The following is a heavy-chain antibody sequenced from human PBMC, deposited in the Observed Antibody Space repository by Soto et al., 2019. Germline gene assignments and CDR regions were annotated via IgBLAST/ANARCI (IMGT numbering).Heavy chain of an antibody. CDR1: GFTFSSYA. V-gene: IGHV3-30-3*01. D-gene: IGHD3-22*01. Sequence: QVQLVESGGGVVQPGRSLRLSCAASGFTFSSYAMHWVRQAPGKGLEWVAVISYDGSNKYYADSVKGRFTISRDNSKNTLYLQMNSLRAEDTAVYYCAREGIADYDSSGYPDYWGQGTLVTVSS. J-gene: IGHJ4*02. CDR2: ISYDGSNK. CDR3: AREGIADYDSSGYPDY.